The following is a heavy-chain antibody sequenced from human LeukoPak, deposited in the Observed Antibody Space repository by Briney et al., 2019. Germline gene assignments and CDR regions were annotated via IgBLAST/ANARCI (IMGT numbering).Heavy chain of an antibody. J-gene: IGHJ3*02. CDR1: GFTVSSNY. CDR2: IYSGGST. Sequence: RTGGSLRLSCAASGFTVSSNYMSWVRQAPGKGLEWVSVIYSGGSTYYADSVKGRFTISRDNSKNTLYLQMNSLRAEGTAVYYCARDLISGGMRAFDIWGQGTMVTVSS. D-gene: IGHD2-15*01. V-gene: IGHV3-53*01. CDR3: ARDLISGGMRAFDI.